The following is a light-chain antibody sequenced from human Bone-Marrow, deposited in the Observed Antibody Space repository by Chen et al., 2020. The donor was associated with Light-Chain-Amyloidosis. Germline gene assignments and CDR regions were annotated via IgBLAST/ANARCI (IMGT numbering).Light chain of an antibody. CDR3: QQSNSYFWT. CDR2: KAS. CDR1: QSISSW. Sequence: DIQRTQSPSTLSASVGDRVTITCRASQSISSWVAWYQQKPGKAPKLLIYKASSLESGVPSRFSGSGSGTEFTLTISSLQPDDFATYYCQQSNSYFWTFGQGTKVEIK. J-gene: IGKJ1*01. V-gene: IGKV1-5*03.